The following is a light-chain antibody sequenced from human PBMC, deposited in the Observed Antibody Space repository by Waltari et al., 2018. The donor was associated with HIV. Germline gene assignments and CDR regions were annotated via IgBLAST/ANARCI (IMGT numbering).Light chain of an antibody. Sequence: DIQMTQSPSTLSASVGARVTITCRASQSISSWLDWYQQKPGKAPKLLIYKASSLESGVPSRFSGSGSGTEFTLTISSLQPDDFATYYCQQYNSYAYTFGQGTKLEIK. CDR2: KAS. CDR1: QSISSW. CDR3: QQYNSYAYT. V-gene: IGKV1-5*03. J-gene: IGKJ2*01.